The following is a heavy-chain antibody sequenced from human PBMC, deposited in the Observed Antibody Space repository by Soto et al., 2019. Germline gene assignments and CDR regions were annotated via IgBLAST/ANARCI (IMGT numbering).Heavy chain of an antibody. Sequence: QVQLQESGPGLAEPSGTLSLTCVVSGASITSDNCWSLVRQSPGEGLEWIGEIHHIGGTNYNPSLKSRVTISMDKSSNQCSLRLTPVTAADTAVYYCAGDGRYDQDFWGRGTLVTVSS. J-gene: IGHJ4*02. CDR1: GASITSDNC. V-gene: IGHV4-4*02. CDR2: IHHIGGT. D-gene: IGHD6-19*01. CDR3: AGDGRYDQDF.